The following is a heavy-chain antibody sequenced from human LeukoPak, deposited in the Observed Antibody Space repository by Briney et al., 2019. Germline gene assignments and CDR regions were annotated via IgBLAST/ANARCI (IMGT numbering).Heavy chain of an antibody. D-gene: IGHD2-21*02. CDR2: VNWSGRSI. Sequence: PGGSLRLSCEASGFTFDNFGMSWVRQVPGKGLEWVSGVNWSGRSIGYAASVKGRFTISRDNAKNFLYLQMNSLRAEDTALYFCARLAYCGGDCYSGDYYYFMDVWGKGTTVTVSS. J-gene: IGHJ6*03. CDR3: ARLAYCGGDCYSGDYYYFMDV. V-gene: IGHV3-20*04. CDR1: GFTFDNFG.